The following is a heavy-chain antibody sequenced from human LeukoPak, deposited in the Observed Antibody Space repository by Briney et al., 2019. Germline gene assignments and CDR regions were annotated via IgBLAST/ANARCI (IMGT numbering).Heavy chain of an antibody. D-gene: IGHD6-13*01. CDR1: GYSISSGYY. J-gene: IGHJ4*02. Sequence: PSETLSLTCTVSGYSISSGYYWGWIRQPPGKGLEWIGSIYHSGSTYYNPSLKSRVTISVDTSKNQFSLKLSSVTAADTAVYYCARVPTFGAAAGTYFDYWGQGTLVTVSS. CDR3: ARVPTFGAAAGTYFDY. V-gene: IGHV4-38-2*02. CDR2: IYHSGST.